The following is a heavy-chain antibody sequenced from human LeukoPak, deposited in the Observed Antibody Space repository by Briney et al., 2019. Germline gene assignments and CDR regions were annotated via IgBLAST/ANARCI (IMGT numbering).Heavy chain of an antibody. CDR3: ARGPPTGPNWFDP. Sequence: SETLSLTCAVYGGSFSGYYWSWIRQPPGKGLEWIGEINHSGSTNYNPSLKSRVTISVDTSKNQFSLKLSSVTAADTAVYYCARGPPTGPNWFDPWGQGTLVTVSS. V-gene: IGHV4-34*01. J-gene: IGHJ5*02. D-gene: IGHD3-9*01. CDR2: INHSGST. CDR1: GGSFSGYY.